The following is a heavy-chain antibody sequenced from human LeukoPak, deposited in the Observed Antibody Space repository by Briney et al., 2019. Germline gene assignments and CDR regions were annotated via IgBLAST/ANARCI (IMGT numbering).Heavy chain of an antibody. CDR2: MDPNSGST. Sequence: ASVKVSCKASGYTFTSYDINWVRQATGQGLEWMGWMDPNSGSTGYAQKFQGRVTMTRNTSISTAYMELSSLRSEDTAVYYCARGSPTIGRCYYYYMDVWGKGTTVTISS. V-gene: IGHV1-8*01. D-gene: IGHD1-26*01. CDR3: ARGSPTIGRCYYYYMDV. CDR1: GYTFTSYD. J-gene: IGHJ6*03.